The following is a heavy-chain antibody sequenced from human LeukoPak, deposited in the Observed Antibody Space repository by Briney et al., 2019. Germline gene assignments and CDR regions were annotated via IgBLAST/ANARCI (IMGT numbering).Heavy chain of an antibody. CDR1: GFTFSSYT. D-gene: IGHD3-10*01. V-gene: IGHV3-30-3*01. Sequence: GGSLRLSCAASGFTFSSYTMDWVRQAPGKGLEWVARISYAGSNNYYADSVKGRFTISSDDPKNTLYLQMDSLRAEDTAVYYCARAAHTTYVLGRYYYYAMDVWGQGTTVTVSS. CDR2: ISYAGSNN. J-gene: IGHJ6*02. CDR3: ARAAHTTYVLGRYYYYAMDV.